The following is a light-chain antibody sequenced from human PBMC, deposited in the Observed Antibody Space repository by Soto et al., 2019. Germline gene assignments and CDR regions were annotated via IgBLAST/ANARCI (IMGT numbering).Light chain of an antibody. CDR3: SSFTTSSTLV. CDR2: DVS. Sequence: QSVLTQPASVSGSPGRPITISCTGTSSDVGSFDSVAWYQHNPGKAPKLMIYDVSNRPSGVSSRSSGSKSGNTASLSISGLQTEDEANYYCSSFTTSSTLVFGTGTKVTVL. CDR1: SSDVGSFDS. V-gene: IGLV2-14*01. J-gene: IGLJ1*01.